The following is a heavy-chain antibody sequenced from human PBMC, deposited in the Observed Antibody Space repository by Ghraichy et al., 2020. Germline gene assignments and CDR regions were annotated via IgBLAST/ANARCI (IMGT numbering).Heavy chain of an antibody. CDR2: ISYDGSNK. J-gene: IGHJ6*02. D-gene: IGHD1-14*01. Sequence: SCAASGFTFSSYAMHWVRQAPGKGLEWVAVISYDGSNKYYADSVKGRFTISRDNSKNTLYLQMNSLRAEDTAVYYCASSSGYYYGMDVWGQGTTVTVSS. V-gene: IGHV3-30-3*01. CDR3: ASSSGYYYGMDV. CDR1: GFTFSSYA.